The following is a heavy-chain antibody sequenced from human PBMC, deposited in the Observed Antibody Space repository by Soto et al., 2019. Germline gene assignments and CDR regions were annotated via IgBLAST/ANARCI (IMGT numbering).Heavy chain of an antibody. D-gene: IGHD3-22*01. CDR3: ARGIYDSSGYYTRVFDY. CDR2: VHYTGST. J-gene: IGHJ4*02. CDR1: GGSISSYY. Sequence: QVQLQESGPGLVKPSETLSLTCTVSGGSISSYYWSWIRQPPGKGLEWIGYVHYTGSTNYNSPLKSRVTISVDTSKNQFSLKLSSVTAADTAVYYCARGIYDSSGYYTRVFDYWGPGTLVTVSS. V-gene: IGHV4-59*01.